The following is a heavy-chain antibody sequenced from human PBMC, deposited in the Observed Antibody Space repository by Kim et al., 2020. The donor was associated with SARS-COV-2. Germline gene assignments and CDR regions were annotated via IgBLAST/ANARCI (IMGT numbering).Heavy chain of an antibody. J-gene: IGHJ4*02. CDR3: ARDAPNSGYYSIDY. V-gene: IGHV4-59*01. Sequence: NPSLTSRVTISVDTSKNQFSLKLSSVTAADTAVYYCARDAPNSGYYSIDYWGQGTLVTVSS. D-gene: IGHD3-22*01.